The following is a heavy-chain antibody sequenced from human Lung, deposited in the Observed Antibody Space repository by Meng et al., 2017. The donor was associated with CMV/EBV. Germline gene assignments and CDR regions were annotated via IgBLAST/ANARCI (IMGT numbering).Heavy chain of an antibody. D-gene: IGHD7-27*01. CDR3: VRANLGSADY. Sequence: QVQLLQSGDAVKKSGASVKVSCKASGYTFTGYYMHWLRQAPGQGLEWVGRITPSSGGTTYAQKFQGRVTMTRDTSISTAYTELSSLRSDDAAIYYCVRANLGSADYWGQGTLVTVSS. CDR2: ITPSSGGT. V-gene: IGHV1-2*06. J-gene: IGHJ4*02. CDR1: GYTFTGYY.